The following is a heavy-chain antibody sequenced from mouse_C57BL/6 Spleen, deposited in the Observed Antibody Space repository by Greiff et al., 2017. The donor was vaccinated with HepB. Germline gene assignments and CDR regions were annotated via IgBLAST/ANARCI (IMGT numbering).Heavy chain of an antibody. Sequence: VQLQQSGPELVKPGASVKISCKASGYAFSSSWMNWVKQRPGKGLEWIGRIYPGDGDTNYNGKFKGKATLTADKSSSTAYMQLSSLTSEDAAVYFCARGGGYGSPFAYWGQGTLVTVSA. CDR2: IYPGDGDT. D-gene: IGHD1-1*01. CDR1: GYAFSSSW. V-gene: IGHV1-82*01. CDR3: ARGGGYGSPFAY. J-gene: IGHJ3*01.